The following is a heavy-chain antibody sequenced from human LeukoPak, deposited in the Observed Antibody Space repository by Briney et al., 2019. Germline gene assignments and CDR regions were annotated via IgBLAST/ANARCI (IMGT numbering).Heavy chain of an antibody. Sequence: GGSLGLSCAASGFTFNNYWMHWVRQAPGKGLVWVSRVDSDGSDTIYADSVKGRFTISRDNAKNTLYLQMNSLRVEDTAVYYCSRGGFRHGLDIWGQGTMVTVSS. J-gene: IGHJ3*02. D-gene: IGHD3-22*01. CDR1: GFTFNNYW. V-gene: IGHV3-74*01. CDR2: VDSDGSDT. CDR3: SRGGFRHGLDI.